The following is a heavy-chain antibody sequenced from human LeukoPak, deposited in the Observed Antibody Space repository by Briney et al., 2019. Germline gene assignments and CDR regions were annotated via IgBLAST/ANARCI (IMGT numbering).Heavy chain of an antibody. CDR3: ARLADQYRGYFDY. J-gene: IGHJ4*02. D-gene: IGHD1-26*01. CDR1: GFTFSSYS. V-gene: IGHV3-21*01. CDR2: ISSSSSYI. Sequence: GGSLRLSCAASGFTFSSYSMNWVRQAPGKGLEWVSSISSSSSYIYYADSVKGRFTISRDNAKNSLYLQMNSLRAEDTAVYYCARLADQYRGYFDYWGQGTLVTVSS.